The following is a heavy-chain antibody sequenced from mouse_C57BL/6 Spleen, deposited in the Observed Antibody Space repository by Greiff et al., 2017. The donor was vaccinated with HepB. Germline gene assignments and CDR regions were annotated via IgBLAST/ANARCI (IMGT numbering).Heavy chain of an antibody. CDR2: INYDGSST. V-gene: IGHV5-16*01. Sequence: EVKLVESEGGLVQPGSSMKLSCTASGFTFSDYYMAWVRQVPEKGLEWVANINYDGSSTYYLDSLKSRFIISRDNAKNILYLQMSSLKSEDTATYYCARGPLYYGSSYNYFDYWGQGTTLTVSS. D-gene: IGHD1-1*01. J-gene: IGHJ2*01. CDR1: GFTFSDYY. CDR3: ARGPLYYGSSYNYFDY.